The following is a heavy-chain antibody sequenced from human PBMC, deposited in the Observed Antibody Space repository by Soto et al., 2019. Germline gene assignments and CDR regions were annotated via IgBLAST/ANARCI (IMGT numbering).Heavy chain of an antibody. CDR2: IFHSGST. J-gene: IGHJ4*02. Sequence: QVQLQESGPGLVKPSGTLSLTCAVSDGSISSYNWWSWVRQPPGKGLEWIGEIFHSGSTNYNPSLKSRVIISVDKSRNQFSLTLSSVTAADTAVYYCARTFGGSCSNWGQGSLVTVSS. CDR3: ARTFGGSCSN. D-gene: IGHD2-15*01. CDR1: DGSISSYNW. V-gene: IGHV4-4*02.